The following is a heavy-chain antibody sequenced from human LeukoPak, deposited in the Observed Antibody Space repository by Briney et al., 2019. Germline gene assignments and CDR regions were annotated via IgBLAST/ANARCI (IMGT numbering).Heavy chain of an antibody. J-gene: IGHJ4*02. Sequence: TGGSLRLSCAASGFTFSSYSMNWVRQAPGKGLEWVSSISSSSSYIYYADSVKGRFTISRDNAKNSLYLQVNSLRAEDTAVYYCASERGSSGYDSFDYWGQGTLVTVSS. CDR1: GFTFSSYS. V-gene: IGHV3-21*01. CDR2: ISSSSSYI. CDR3: ASERGSSGYDSFDY. D-gene: IGHD5-12*01.